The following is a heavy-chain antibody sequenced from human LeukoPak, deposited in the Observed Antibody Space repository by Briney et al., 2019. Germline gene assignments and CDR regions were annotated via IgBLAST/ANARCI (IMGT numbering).Heavy chain of an antibody. D-gene: IGHD4-17*01. V-gene: IGHV4-59*01. CDR1: GGSISSYY. J-gene: IGHJ3*02. Sequence: SETLSLTCTVSGGSISSYYWSWIRQPPGKGLEWIGYIYYSGSTNYNPSLKSRVTISVDTSKNQFSLKLSSVTAADTAVYYCAREGAVTTSVDAFDIWGQGTMVTASS. CDR2: IYYSGST. CDR3: AREGAVTTSVDAFDI.